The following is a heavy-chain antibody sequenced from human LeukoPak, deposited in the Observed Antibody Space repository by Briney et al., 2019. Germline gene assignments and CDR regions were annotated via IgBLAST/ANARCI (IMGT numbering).Heavy chain of an antibody. D-gene: IGHD3-10*01. V-gene: IGHV4-39*01. CDR1: GGSISSSHYY. CDR2: IYYSGTT. Sequence: PSGTLSLTCTVSGGSISSSHYYWGWIRRTPGKGLEWIGTIYYSGTTYYNPSLESRATISEDTSKNQFSLTLRSVTAADTAVYYCARQISDYYYYYIDVWGKGTTVTVSS. CDR3: ARQISDYYYYYIDV. J-gene: IGHJ6*03.